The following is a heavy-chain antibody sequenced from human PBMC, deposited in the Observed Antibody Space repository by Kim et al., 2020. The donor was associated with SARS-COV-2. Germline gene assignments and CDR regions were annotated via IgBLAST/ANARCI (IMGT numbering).Heavy chain of an antibody. J-gene: IGHJ2*01. CDR3: ASPKRYSGTLVEWYFGL. Sequence: SETLSLTCTVSGGSISSYYWSWIRQPPGKGLEWIGYIYYSGSTNYNPSLKSRVTISVDTSKNQFSLKLSSVTAADTAVYYCASPKRYSGTLVEWYFGLWGRGTLVSVPS. CDR2: IYYSGST. CDR1: GGSISSYY. D-gene: IGHD1-26*01. V-gene: IGHV4-59*13.